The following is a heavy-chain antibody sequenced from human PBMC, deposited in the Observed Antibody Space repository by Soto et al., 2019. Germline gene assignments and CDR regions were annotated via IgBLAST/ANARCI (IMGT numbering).Heavy chain of an antibody. Sequence: GGSLRLSCAASGFTFSSYAMSWVRQAPGKGLEWVSAISGSGGSTYYADSVKGRFTISRDNSKNTLYLQMNSLRAEDTAVYYCATDYCSSTSCHDYWGQGTLVTVSS. D-gene: IGHD2-2*01. CDR3: ATDYCSSTSCHDY. CDR1: GFTFSSYA. V-gene: IGHV3-23*01. CDR2: ISGSGGST. J-gene: IGHJ4*02.